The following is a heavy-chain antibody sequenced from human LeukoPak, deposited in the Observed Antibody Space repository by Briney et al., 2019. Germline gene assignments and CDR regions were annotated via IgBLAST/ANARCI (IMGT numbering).Heavy chain of an antibody. CDR3: ARDQVGGAHDY. CDR2: IYYSGST. J-gene: IGHJ4*02. Sequence: PSETLSLTCAVYGGSFSGYYWSWIRQHPGKGLEWIGYIYYSGSTYYNPSLKSRVTISVDTSKNQFSLKLSSVTAADTAVYYCARDQVGGAHDYWGQGTLVTVSS. D-gene: IGHD1-26*01. CDR1: GGSFSGYY. V-gene: IGHV4-31*11.